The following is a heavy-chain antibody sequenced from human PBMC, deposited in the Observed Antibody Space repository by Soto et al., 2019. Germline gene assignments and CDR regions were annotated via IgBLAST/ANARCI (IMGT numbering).Heavy chain of an antibody. J-gene: IGHJ4*02. D-gene: IGHD5-18*01. CDR2: IYDSGST. Sequence: SETLSLTCAVSGGSISSGGPSWSWIRQPPGKGLEWFGYIYDSGSTYYNTSLKNRVNISVDKSKNQFSLKLSSVTAADTALYYCVRGGGYSYGYFDYWGQGTLVTVS. CDR3: VRGGGYSYGYFDY. V-gene: IGHV4-30-2*01. CDR1: GGSISSGGPS.